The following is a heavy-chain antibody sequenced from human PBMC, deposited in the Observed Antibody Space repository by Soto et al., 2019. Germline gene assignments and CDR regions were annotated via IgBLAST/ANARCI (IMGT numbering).Heavy chain of an antibody. CDR3: ARDLAVGLVDY. CDR2: ISAYNGNT. J-gene: IGHJ4*02. V-gene: IGHV1-18*01. CDR1: GYTFTSYG. Sequence: QVQLVQSGAEVKKPGASVRVSRKASGYTFTSYGISWVRQAPGQGLEWMGWISAYNGNTKYAQKLQGRVTMTTDTSTSTSYMEVRSLRSDDTAVYYCARDLAVGLVDYWGQGTLVTVSS. D-gene: IGHD6-19*01.